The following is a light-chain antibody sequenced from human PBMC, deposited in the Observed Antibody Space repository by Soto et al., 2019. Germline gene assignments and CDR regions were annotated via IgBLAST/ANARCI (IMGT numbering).Light chain of an antibody. CDR3: QHYNNWPRT. CDR2: GAS. CDR1: QSVSSN. Sequence: EIVMTQSPATLSVSPGERATLSCRASQSVSSNLAWYQQKPGQAPRLLIYGASTRATGIPARVSGSGSGTEFTLTLSSLQSEDFAVYYCQHYNNWPRTFGQGTKVELK. J-gene: IGKJ1*01. V-gene: IGKV3-15*01.